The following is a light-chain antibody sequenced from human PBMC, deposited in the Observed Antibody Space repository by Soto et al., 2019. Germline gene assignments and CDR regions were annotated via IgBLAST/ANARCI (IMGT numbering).Light chain of an antibody. Sequence: EVVLTQSPGTLSLSPGERATLSCRASQSVSNNYLAWYQQNPGQSPKLLIFGSSDRATGIPDRFSGSGSGTDFTLTISSLEPEDFAVYYCQQYCSSPPYTFGQGTKLEIK. CDR2: GSS. V-gene: IGKV3-20*01. CDR3: QQYCSSPPYT. CDR1: QSVSNNY. J-gene: IGKJ2*01.